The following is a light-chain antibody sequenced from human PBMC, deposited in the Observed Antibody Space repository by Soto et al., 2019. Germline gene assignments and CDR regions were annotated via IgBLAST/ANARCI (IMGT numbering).Light chain of an antibody. CDR1: SSDIGGHNW. CDR3: SSYTNTSTPVV. CDR2: DVN. V-gene: IGLV2-14*03. J-gene: IGLJ2*01. Sequence: QSALAQPASVSGSPGQSITISCTGTSSDIGGHNWVSWYQQHPGKAPKVMIYDVNNRPSGISHRFSGSKSGNTASLIISGLQTEDEADYYCSSYTNTSTPVVFGGGTKVTVL.